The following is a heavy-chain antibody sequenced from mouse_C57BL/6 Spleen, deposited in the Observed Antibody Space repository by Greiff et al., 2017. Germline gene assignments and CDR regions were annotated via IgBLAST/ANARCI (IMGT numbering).Heavy chain of an antibody. CDR3: AGERRITTVVASIGY. CDR2: ISSGSSTI. V-gene: IGHV5-17*01. CDR1: GFTFSDYG. Sequence: DVQLVESGGGLVKPGGSLKLSCAASGFTFSDYGMHWVRQAPEKGLEWVAYISSGSSTIYYADTVKGRFTISRDNAKNTLFLQMTSLRSEDTAMYYCAGERRITTVVASIGYWGQGTLVTVSA. J-gene: IGHJ3*01. D-gene: IGHD1-1*01.